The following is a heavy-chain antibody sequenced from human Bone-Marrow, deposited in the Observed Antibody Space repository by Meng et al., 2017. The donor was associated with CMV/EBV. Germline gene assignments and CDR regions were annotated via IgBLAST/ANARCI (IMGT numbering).Heavy chain of an antibody. D-gene: IGHD6-19*01. J-gene: IGHJ3*02. Sequence: GESLKISCAASGFTFSDYYMSWIRQAPGKGLEWVSYISSSGSTIYYADSVKGRFTISRDNAKNSLYLQMNSLRAEDTAVYYCARLDGSSGWYRGAVAFDIWGQGTMVPVSS. CDR2: ISSSGSTI. CDR1: GFTFSDYY. V-gene: IGHV3-11*01. CDR3: ARLDGSSGWYRGAVAFDI.